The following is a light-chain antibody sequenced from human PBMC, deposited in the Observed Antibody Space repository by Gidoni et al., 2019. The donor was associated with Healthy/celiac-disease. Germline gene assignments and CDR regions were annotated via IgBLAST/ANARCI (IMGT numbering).Light chain of an antibody. CDR1: QRVSSN. J-gene: IGKJ1*01. V-gene: IGKV3-15*01. CDR2: GAS. Sequence: EIVMTQSPATLSVSPGDRATLSCRASQRVSSNLAWYQQKPGQAPRLLIYGASTRATGIPARFSGSGSGTEFTLTISSLQSEDFAVYYCQQYNNWPLWTFGQGTKVEIK. CDR3: QQYNNWPLWT.